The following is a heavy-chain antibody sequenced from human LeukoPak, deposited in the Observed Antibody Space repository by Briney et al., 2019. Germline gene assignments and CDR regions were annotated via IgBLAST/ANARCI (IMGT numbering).Heavy chain of an antibody. CDR2: INTNTGNP. J-gene: IGHJ5*02. Sequence: ASVKVSCKASGYTFTSFAINWVRQAPGQGLEWMGWINTNTGNPTYAQGFTGRFVFSLDTSVSTAYLQISSLKAEDTAVYYCASLMTTVTAGGWFDPWGQGTLVTVSS. D-gene: IGHD4-17*01. V-gene: IGHV7-4-1*02. CDR1: GYTFTSFA. CDR3: ASLMTTVTAGGWFDP.